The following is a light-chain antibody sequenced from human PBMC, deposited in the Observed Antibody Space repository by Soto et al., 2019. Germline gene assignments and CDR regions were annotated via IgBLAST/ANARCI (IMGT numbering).Light chain of an antibody. V-gene: IGKV1-5*01. CDR2: DAS. CDR1: QSVGNS. J-gene: IGKJ1*01. CDR3: QHCNIYSRT. Sequence: IQMTQSPSTQSSTSRYSLCLNRRASQSVGNSLAWYQQRPGKAPKLLIFDASTLESGVPSKFSGSGSDTEFTFTISSLEPEDFATYYCQHCNIYSRTFGQGTKVDIK.